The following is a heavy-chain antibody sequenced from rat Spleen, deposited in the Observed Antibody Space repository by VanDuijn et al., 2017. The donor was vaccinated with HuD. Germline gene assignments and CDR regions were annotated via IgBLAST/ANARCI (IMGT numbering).Heavy chain of an antibody. J-gene: IGHJ2*01. CDR3: AGEGATVDY. CDR1: GFSITTHY. V-gene: IGHV3-1*01. Sequence: EVQLQESGPGLVKPSQSLSLTCSVTGFSITTHYWDWIRKFPGNKMEWMGYINYSGSTTYNPSLKSRISITRDSSKNQFFLQLNSVTTEDTATYYCAGEGATVDYWGQGVMVTVSS. CDR2: INYSGST. D-gene: IGHD1-8*01.